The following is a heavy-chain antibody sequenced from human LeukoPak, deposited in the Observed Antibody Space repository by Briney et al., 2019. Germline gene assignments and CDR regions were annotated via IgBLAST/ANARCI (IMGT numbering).Heavy chain of an antibody. CDR2: LNPNIGKT. J-gene: IGHJ5*02. CDR3: ARDYAGNSGWFDP. Sequence: VASVKVSCKASGYTLTNYELNWVRQATGQGLEWMGWLNPNIGKTGYAQNFHGRVTITRNTSINTVYMELSSLRSEDTAVYYCARDYAGNSGWFDPWGQGTLVTVSS. V-gene: IGHV1-8*03. D-gene: IGHD4-23*01. CDR1: GYTLTNYE.